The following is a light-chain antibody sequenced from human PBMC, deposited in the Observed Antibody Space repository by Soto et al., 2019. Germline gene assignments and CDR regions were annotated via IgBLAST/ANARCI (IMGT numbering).Light chain of an antibody. CDR3: QHYGASPRTVSAPLP. J-gene: IGKJ4*01. V-gene: IGKV3-20*01. CDR1: QTVNGNY. CDR2: GAS. Sequence: ENVLTQSPGTLSLSPGERATLSCRASQTVNGNYLARYQQNTGQAPRLLVYGASSWSTGIPDRVSGRGSGTDFPHIVTRLETDESAVYYGQHYGASPRTVSAPLPYSGGTKGAIK.